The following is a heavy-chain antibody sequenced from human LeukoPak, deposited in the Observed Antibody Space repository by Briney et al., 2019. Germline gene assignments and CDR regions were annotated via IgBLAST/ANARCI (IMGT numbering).Heavy chain of an antibody. Sequence: KASETLSLTCTVSGDSISSSSSYWGWIRQPPGKGLEWIGEINHSGSTNYNPSLKSRVTISVDTSKNQFSLKLSSVTAADTAVYYCARRITMVRGVIRPGFDYWGQGTLVTVSS. CDR3: ARRITMVRGVIRPGFDY. D-gene: IGHD3-10*01. J-gene: IGHJ4*02. V-gene: IGHV4-39*07. CDR1: GDSISSSSSY. CDR2: INHSGST.